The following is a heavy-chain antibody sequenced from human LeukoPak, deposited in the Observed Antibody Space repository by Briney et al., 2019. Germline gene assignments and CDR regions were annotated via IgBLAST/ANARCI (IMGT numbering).Heavy chain of an antibody. D-gene: IGHD3-10*01. V-gene: IGHV3-21*01. J-gene: IGHJ2*01. Sequence: PGGSLRLSCAASGFTFSIYSMDWVRQAPGKGLEWVSSISSSSSYIYYADSVKGRFTISRDNAKNSLYLQMNSLRAEDTAVYYCARDLAVSGYWYFDLWGRGTLVTVSS. CDR2: ISSSSSYI. CDR1: GFTFSIYS. CDR3: ARDLAVSGYWYFDL.